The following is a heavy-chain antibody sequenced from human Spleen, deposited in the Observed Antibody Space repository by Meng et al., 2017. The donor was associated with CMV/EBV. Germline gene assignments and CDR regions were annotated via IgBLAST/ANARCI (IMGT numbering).Heavy chain of an antibody. D-gene: IGHD2-15*01. CDR3: ASTSEYCSGGSCYLDY. CDR2: ISSSSSYI. J-gene: IGHJ4*02. Sequence: EVQLVESGGGLVKPGGSXXXSCAACGFTFSSYSMNWVRQAPGKGLEWVSSISSSSSYIYYADSVKGRFTISRDNAKNSLYLQMNSLRAEDTAVYYCASTSEYCSGGSCYLDYWGQGTLVTVSS. V-gene: IGHV3-21*01. CDR1: GFTFSSYS.